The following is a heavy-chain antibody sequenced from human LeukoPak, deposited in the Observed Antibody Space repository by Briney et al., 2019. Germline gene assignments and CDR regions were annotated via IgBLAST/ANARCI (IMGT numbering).Heavy chain of an antibody. CDR1: GFTFSDYY. CDR2: ISSSGSTI. V-gene: IGHV3-11*01. CDR3: ARAYSSGWYSGYFDL. D-gene: IGHD6-19*01. Sequence: PGGALRLSCAASGFTFSDYYMSWIRQAPGKGLECISYISSSGSTIYYADSVKGRFTISRDNAKNSLYLQMNSLRAEDTAVYYCARAYSSGWYSGYFDLWGRGTLVTVSS. J-gene: IGHJ2*01.